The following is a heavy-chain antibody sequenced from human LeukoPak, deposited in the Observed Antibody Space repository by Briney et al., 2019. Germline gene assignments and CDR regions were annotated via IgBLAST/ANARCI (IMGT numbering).Heavy chain of an antibody. CDR2: ISSSGSTI. CDR1: GFTFKKYW. J-gene: IGHJ4*02. Sequence: GESLRLSCAASGFTFKKYWMNWVRQAPGKGLEWVSYISSSGSTIYYADSVKGRFTISRDNAKNSLYLQMNSLRAEDTAVYYCARDMGRFDYWGQGTLVTVSS. D-gene: IGHD3-10*01. CDR3: ARDMGRFDY. V-gene: IGHV3-48*04.